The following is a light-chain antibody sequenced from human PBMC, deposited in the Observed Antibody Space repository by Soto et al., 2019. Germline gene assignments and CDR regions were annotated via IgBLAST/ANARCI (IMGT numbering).Light chain of an antibody. CDR2: WAS. V-gene: IGKV4-1*01. Sequence: DIVMTQSPDSLAESLGERATINCKSSRNILYSSNNKNYLAWYQQKPGQPPKLLIYWASTRESGVPDRFSGSGSGTDFTLTISSLQAEDVAVYYCQQYYSAPLTFGGGTKVEIK. J-gene: IGKJ4*01. CDR1: RNILYSSNNKNY. CDR3: QQYYSAPLT.